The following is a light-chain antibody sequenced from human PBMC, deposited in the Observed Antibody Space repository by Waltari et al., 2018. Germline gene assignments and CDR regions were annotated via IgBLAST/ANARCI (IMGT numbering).Light chain of an antibody. CDR1: QSVGGN. CDR2: GAS. Sequence: IVMTQSPATLSVSPGERATLSCRVSQSVGGNLAWYQQKPGQAPRLLIYGASTWVTGLPARFSGSGSETEFTLTISSVQSEDFAVYYCQQYNDWPLYTFGQGTKLEIK. V-gene: IGKV3-15*01. J-gene: IGKJ2*01. CDR3: QQYNDWPLYT.